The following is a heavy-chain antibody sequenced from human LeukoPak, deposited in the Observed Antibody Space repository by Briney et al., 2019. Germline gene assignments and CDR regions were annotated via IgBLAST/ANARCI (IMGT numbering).Heavy chain of an antibody. D-gene: IGHD6-6*01. CDR1: GYSISSGYY. CDR3: ASYSSSSGSNYYYMDV. Sequence: PSETLSLTCTVSGYSISSGYYWGWIRQPPGKGLEWIGSIYHSGSTYYNPSLKSRVTISVDTSKNQFSLKLSSVTAADTAVYYCASYSSSSGSNYYYMDVWGKGTTVTVPS. CDR2: IYHSGST. V-gene: IGHV4-38-2*02. J-gene: IGHJ6*03.